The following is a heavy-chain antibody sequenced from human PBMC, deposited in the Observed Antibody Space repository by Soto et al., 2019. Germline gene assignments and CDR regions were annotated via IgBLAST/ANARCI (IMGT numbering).Heavy chain of an antibody. CDR1: GFTFRSYG. CDR2: IWYDGSNK. Sequence: QVQLVESGGGVVQPGRSLRLSCAASGFTFRSYGMHWVRQAPGKGLEWVAVIWYDGSNKYYADSVKGRFTISRDNSKNTLYLQMNSLRAEDTAVYYCAREGYCSGGSCHDYWGQGTLVTVSS. D-gene: IGHD2-15*01. V-gene: IGHV3-33*01. CDR3: AREGYCSGGSCHDY. J-gene: IGHJ4*02.